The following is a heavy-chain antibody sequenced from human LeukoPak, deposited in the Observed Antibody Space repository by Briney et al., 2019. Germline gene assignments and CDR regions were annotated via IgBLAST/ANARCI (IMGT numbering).Heavy chain of an antibody. J-gene: IGHJ4*02. CDR3: ARALIAVGAHYFDY. CDR2: TYYRSKWYD. V-gene: IGHV6-1*01. D-gene: IGHD6-19*01. Sequence: SQTLSLTCAISGDRVSSNSAAWNWIRQSASRGLEWLGRTYYRSKWYDDYAVSVNSRMTINTDTSKNQFSLQLNSVTPEDTAAYYCARALIAVGAHYFDYWGQGNLVTVSS. CDR1: GDRVSSNSAA.